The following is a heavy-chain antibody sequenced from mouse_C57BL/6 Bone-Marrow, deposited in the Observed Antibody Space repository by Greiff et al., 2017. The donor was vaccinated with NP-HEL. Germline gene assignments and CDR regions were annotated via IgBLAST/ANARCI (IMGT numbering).Heavy chain of an antibody. J-gene: IGHJ3*01. Sequence: QVQLQQPGAELVRPGTSVKLSCKASGYTFTSYWMHWVKQRPGQGLEWIGVIDPSDSYTNYNQKFKGKATLTVDTSSSTAYMQLSSLTSEDSAISYCAGVSTVVKWVAYGGQGTLVTVSA. D-gene: IGHD2-2*01. CDR3: AGVSTVVKWVAY. CDR1: GYTFTSYW. V-gene: IGHV1-59*01. CDR2: IDPSDSYT.